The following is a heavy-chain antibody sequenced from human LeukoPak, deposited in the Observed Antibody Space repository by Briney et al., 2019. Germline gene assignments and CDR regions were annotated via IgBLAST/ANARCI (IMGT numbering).Heavy chain of an antibody. CDR1: GFTVSSNY. J-gene: IGHJ4*02. D-gene: IGHD6-19*01. V-gene: IGHV3-66*01. CDR2: IYSGGHT. CDR3: ARASSGWNYFDY. Sequence: GGSLRLSCAASGFTVSSNYMSWVRQAPGKGLEWFSVIYSGGHTFSADSVKGRFTISRDNSKNTLYLQMNSLRVEDTAVYYCARASSGWNYFDYWGQGTLVTVSS.